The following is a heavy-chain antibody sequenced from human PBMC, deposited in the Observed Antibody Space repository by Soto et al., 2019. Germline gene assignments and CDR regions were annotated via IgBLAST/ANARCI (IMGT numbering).Heavy chain of an antibody. CDR1: GFTFDDYG. Sequence: PGGSLRLSCAASGFTFDDYGMSWVRQAPGKGLEWVSGINWNGGSTGYADSVKGRFTISRDNAKNSLYLQMNSLRAEDTALYYCAREGLGYCSSTSCYLDAFDSWGQGTMVTVSS. CDR3: AREGLGYCSSTSCYLDAFDS. D-gene: IGHD2-2*01. J-gene: IGHJ3*02. V-gene: IGHV3-20*04. CDR2: INWNGGST.